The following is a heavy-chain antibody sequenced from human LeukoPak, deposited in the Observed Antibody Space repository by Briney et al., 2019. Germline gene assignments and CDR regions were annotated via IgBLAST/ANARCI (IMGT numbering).Heavy chain of an antibody. CDR2: IIPIFGAA. J-gene: IGHJ3*02. D-gene: IGHD2-15*01. V-gene: IGHV1-69*05. Sequence: SVKVSCTGSVGTFSSYAISWVRQGPRQGLEWVWGIIPIFGAANSAQKFQGRVTITTDEPPSTASMELSSLRSEATAVYYCASISPYCSGGSCQVGAFDIWGQGTMVTVSS. CDR1: VGTFSSYA. CDR3: ASISPYCSGGSCQVGAFDI.